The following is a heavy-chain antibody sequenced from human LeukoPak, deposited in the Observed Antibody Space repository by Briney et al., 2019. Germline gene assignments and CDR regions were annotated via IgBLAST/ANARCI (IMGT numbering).Heavy chain of an antibody. CDR3: ARDFSSSWYGVGAFDI. CDR1: GFTFSSYS. J-gene: IGHJ3*02. V-gene: IGHV3-21*01. D-gene: IGHD6-13*01. CDR2: ISSSSSYI. Sequence: GGSLRLSCAASGFTFSSYSMNWVRQAPGKGLEWVSSISSSSSYIYYADSVKGRFTISRDNAKNSLYLQMNSLRAEDTAMYYCARDFSSSWYGVGAFDIWGQGTMVTVSS.